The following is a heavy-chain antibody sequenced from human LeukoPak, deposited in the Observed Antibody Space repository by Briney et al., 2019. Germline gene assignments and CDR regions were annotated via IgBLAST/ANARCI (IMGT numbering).Heavy chain of an antibody. V-gene: IGHV1-69*13. CDR2: IIPIFGTA. J-gene: IGHJ4*02. CDR1: GGTFSSYA. D-gene: IGHD3-3*01. Sequence: ASVKVSCKASGGTFSSYAISWVRQAPGQGLEWMGGIIPIFGTANYAQKFQGRVTITADESTSTAYMELSRLRSDDTAVYYCARDHYDFWSGYLDWGQGTLVTVSS. CDR3: ARDHYDFWSGYLD.